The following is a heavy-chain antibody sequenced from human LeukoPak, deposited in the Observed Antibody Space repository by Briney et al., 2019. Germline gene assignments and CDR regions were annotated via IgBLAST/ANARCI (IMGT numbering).Heavy chain of an antibody. CDR2: IYSGGST. CDR1: GFTVSSNY. CDR3: AKSSGSVRHFYYYYMDV. J-gene: IGHJ6*03. Sequence: PGGSLRLSCAASGFTVSSNYMSWVRQAPGKGLEWVSVIYSGGSTYYADSVKGRFTISRDNAKNPLYLQMNSLRAEDTALYYCAKSSGSVRHFYYYYMDVWGKGTTVTVSS. V-gene: IGHV3-53*01. D-gene: IGHD1-26*01.